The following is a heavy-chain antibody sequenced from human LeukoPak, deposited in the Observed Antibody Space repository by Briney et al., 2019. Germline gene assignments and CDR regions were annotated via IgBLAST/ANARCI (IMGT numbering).Heavy chain of an antibody. V-gene: IGHV4-31*03. CDR2: IYYSGST. J-gene: IGHJ6*04. CDR1: GGSISSGGYY. CDR3: ARGGYYFYYGMDV. Sequence: SQTLSLTCTVSGGSISSGGYYWSWIRQYPGKGLEWIGYIYYSGSTYYNPSLKSRVTTSVDTSKNQFSLKLSSVTAADTAVYYCARGGYYFYYGMDVWGKGTTVTVSS.